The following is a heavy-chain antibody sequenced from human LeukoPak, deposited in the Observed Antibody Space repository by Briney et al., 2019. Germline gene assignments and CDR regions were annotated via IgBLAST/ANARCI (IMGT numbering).Heavy chain of an antibody. Sequence: PGGSLRLSCAASGFTFSSYSMNWVRQAPGKGLEWVSYISSSSSTKYYADSVKGRFTISRDNAKNSLYLQMNSLRAEDTAVYYCARDGAPDAHSSSSSCAIRWGQGTLVTVSS. CDR3: ARDGAPDAHSSSSSCAIR. CDR2: ISSSSSTK. D-gene: IGHD2-2*01. J-gene: IGHJ4*02. CDR1: GFTFSSYS. V-gene: IGHV3-48*04.